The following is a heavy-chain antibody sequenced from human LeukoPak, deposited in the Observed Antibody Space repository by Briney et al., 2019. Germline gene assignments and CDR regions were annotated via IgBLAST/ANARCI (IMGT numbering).Heavy chain of an antibody. Sequence: GGSLRLCCAASGFTFSSYAMSWVRQAPGKGLEWVSAISGSGDSTYYADSVKGRFTISRDNSNNTLYLQMNSLRADDTAIYYRAKDLYDSSGHTSYYFDYWGQGTLVTVSS. CDR3: AKDLYDSSGHTSYYFDY. D-gene: IGHD3-22*01. CDR1: GFTFSSYA. V-gene: IGHV3-23*01. CDR2: ISGSGDST. J-gene: IGHJ4*02.